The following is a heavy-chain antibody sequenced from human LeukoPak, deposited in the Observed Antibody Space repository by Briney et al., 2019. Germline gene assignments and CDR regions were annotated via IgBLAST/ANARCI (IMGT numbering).Heavy chain of an antibody. CDR1: GFTFSSYG. D-gene: IGHD2-2*01. CDR2: IWYDGSNK. Sequence: PGGSLRLSCAASGFTFSSYGMHWVRQAPGKGLEWVAVIWYDGSNKYCADSVKGRFTISRDNSKNTLYLQMNSLRAEDTAVYYCASTVVVPAATDDAFDIWGQGTMVTVSS. CDR3: ASTVVVPAATDDAFDI. V-gene: IGHV3-33*01. J-gene: IGHJ3*02.